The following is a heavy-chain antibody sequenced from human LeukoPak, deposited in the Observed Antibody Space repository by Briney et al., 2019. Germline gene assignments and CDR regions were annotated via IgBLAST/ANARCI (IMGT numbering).Heavy chain of an antibody. CDR2: IYYSGRT. J-gene: IGHJ6*03. D-gene: IGHD2-21*01. Sequence: PSETLSLTCAVSGGSISTNTHYWGWIRQPPGKGLEWIGSIYYSGRTYYNPSLKSRVTISVDTSRNQFSVKLTSVTAADTAVYYCARDVSPSLQVNYMDVWGKGTTVTISS. CDR3: ARDVSPSLQVNYMDV. V-gene: IGHV4-39*07. CDR1: GGSISTNTHY.